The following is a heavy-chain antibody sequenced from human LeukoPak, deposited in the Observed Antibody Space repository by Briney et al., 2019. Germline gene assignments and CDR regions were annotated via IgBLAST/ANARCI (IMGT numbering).Heavy chain of an antibody. V-gene: IGHV4-39*01. CDR3: ASRYSSSWYYFDY. J-gene: IGHJ4*02. D-gene: IGHD6-13*01. Sequence: PSQTLSLTCTVSGGSISSGGYYWGWIRQPPGKGLEWIGSIYYSGSTYYNPSLKSRVTISVDTSKNQFSLKLSSVTAADTAVYYCASRYSSSWYYFDYWGQGTLVTVSS. CDR1: GGSISSGGYY. CDR2: IYYSGST.